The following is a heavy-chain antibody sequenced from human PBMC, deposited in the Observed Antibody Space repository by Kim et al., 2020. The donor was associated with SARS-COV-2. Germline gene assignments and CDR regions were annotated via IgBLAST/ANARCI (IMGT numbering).Heavy chain of an antibody. Sequence: GGSLRLSCAASGFTFSRYSMNWVRQAPGKGLEWVSSISSSSSSIYYADSVKGRFIISRDNAKNSLYLQMNSLRAEDTAVYYCARVGEDYSSSWYHYDYWGQGTLVTVSS. CDR1: GFTFSRYS. D-gene: IGHD6-13*01. CDR3: ARVGEDYSSSWYHYDY. V-gene: IGHV3-21*01. J-gene: IGHJ4*02. CDR2: ISSSSSSI.